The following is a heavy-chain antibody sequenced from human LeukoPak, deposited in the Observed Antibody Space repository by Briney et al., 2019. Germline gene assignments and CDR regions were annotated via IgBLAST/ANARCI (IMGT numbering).Heavy chain of an antibody. V-gene: IGHV3-48*03. CDR2: ISSSGSTI. J-gene: IGHJ4*02. CDR1: GFTFSSYE. Sequence: GGSLRLSCAASGFTFSSYEMSWVRQAPGKGLEWVSYISSSGSTIYYADSVKGRFTISRDNTKKSLYLQMNSLTADDTAVYYCVRGSIWSPDNWGQGTLVTVSS. CDR3: VRGSIWSPDN. D-gene: IGHD3-10*01.